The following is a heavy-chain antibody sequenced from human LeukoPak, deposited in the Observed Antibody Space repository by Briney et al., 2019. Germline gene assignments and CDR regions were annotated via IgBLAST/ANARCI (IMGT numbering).Heavy chain of an antibody. CDR1: GFTFRNYV. J-gene: IGHJ5*02. D-gene: IGHD2-2*01. Sequence: GGSLRLSCAASGFTFRNYVIHWVRQAPGKGLEWMGWINAGNGNTKYSQKFQGRVTITRDTPASTAYMELSSLRSEDTAVYYCARVCSSTSCYLLDPWGQGTLVTVSS. CDR3: ARVCSSTSCYLLDP. CDR2: INAGNGNT. V-gene: IGHV1-3*01.